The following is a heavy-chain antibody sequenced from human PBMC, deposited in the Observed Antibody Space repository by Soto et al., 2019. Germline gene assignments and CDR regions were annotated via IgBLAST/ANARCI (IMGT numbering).Heavy chain of an antibody. D-gene: IGHD1-26*01. J-gene: IGHJ4*02. CDR3: ASLGNFDY. V-gene: IGHV4-4*02. CDR1: GGSISSSNW. CDR2: IYHSGST. Sequence: TSETLSLTGAGSGGSISSSNWGSWVRQPAGKGLEWSGEIYHSGSTNYNPSLKSRVTISVDKSKNQFSLKLSSVTAADTDVYYCASLGNFDYWGQGTLVTVSS.